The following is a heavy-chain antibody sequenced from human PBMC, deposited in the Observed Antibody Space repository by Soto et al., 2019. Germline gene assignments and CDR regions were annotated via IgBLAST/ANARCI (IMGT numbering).Heavy chain of an antibody. CDR2: IKQDGSEK. D-gene: IGHD2-2*01. Sequence: GGSLRLSCAASGLTFSSYWMSWVRQAPGKGLEWVANIKQDGSEKYYVDSVKGRFTISRDNVKNSLYLQMNSLRAEDTAVYYCARDWARVVPAAPFDYWGQGTLVTVSS. CDR1: GLTFSSYW. V-gene: IGHV3-7*01. CDR3: ARDWARVVPAAPFDY. J-gene: IGHJ4*02.